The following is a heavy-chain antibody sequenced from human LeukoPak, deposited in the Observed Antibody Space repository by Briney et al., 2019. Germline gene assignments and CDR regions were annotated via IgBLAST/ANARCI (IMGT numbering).Heavy chain of an antibody. J-gene: IGHJ4*02. CDR1: GFTVSSNY. CDR3: ARGLYDTSGYYYYFDY. V-gene: IGHV3-53*01. CDR2: IYSGGST. D-gene: IGHD3-22*01. Sequence: GGSLRLSCAASGFTVSSNYMSWVRQAPGKGLEWVSVIYSGGSTYYADSVKGRFTISRDNSKNTLYLQMNSLRAEDTAVYYCARGLYDTSGYYYYFDYWGQGTLVTVSS.